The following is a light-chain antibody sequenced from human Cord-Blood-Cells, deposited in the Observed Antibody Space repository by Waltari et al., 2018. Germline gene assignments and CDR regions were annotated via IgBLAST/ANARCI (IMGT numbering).Light chain of an antibody. CDR3: CSYAGSYTLV. V-gene: IGLV2-11*01. Sequence: QSALTQPRSVSGSPGQSVTISCTGTSSDVGGYNYFPWYQQHPGKAPKLMLYDVSKRPAGVPDRFSGSKSGNTASLTISGLQAEDEADYYCCSYAGSYTLVFGGGTKLTVL. CDR2: DVS. J-gene: IGLJ2*01. CDR1: SSDVGGYNY.